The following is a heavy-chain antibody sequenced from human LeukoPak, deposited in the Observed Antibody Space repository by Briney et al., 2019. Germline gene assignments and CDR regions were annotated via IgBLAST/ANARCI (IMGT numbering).Heavy chain of an antibody. V-gene: IGHV4-30-2*01. CDR3: ARADSRSSSCSY. CDR1: GGSISSGGYY. CDR2: IYHSGST. Sequence: SQTLSLTCTVSGGSISSGGYYWSWIRQPPGKGLEWIGYIYHSGSTYYNPSLKSRVTISVDRSKNQFSLKLSSVTAADTAVYYCARADSRSSSCSYWGQGTLVTVSS. D-gene: IGHD6-6*01. J-gene: IGHJ4*02.